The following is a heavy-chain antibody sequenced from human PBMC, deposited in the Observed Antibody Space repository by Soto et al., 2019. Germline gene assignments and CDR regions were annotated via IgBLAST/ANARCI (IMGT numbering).Heavy chain of an antibody. V-gene: IGHV1-8*01. D-gene: IGHD2-15*01. CDR3: ARGYCSGGSCTHDAFDI. J-gene: IGHJ3*02. CDR2: MNPNSGNT. Sequence: QVQLVQSGAEVKKPGASVKVSCKASGYTFTSYDINWVRQATGQGLEWMGWMNPNSGNTGYAQKFRGRVTMTRNTSISTAYMELSSLRSEDTAVYYCARGYCSGGSCTHDAFDIWGQGTMVTVSS. CDR1: GYTFTSYD.